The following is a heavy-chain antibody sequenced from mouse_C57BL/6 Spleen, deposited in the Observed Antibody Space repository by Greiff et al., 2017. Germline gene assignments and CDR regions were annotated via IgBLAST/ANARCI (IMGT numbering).Heavy chain of an antibody. Sequence: QVQLQQSGAELVRPGTSVKMSCKASGYTFTNYWIGWAKQRPGHGLEWIGDIYPGGGYTNYNEKFKGKATLTADKSSSTAYMQFSSLTSEDSAIDYCARSREDYAMDYWGQGTSVTVSS. J-gene: IGHJ4*01. CDR2: IYPGGGYT. CDR3: ARSREDYAMDY. CDR1: GYTFTNYW. V-gene: IGHV1-63*01.